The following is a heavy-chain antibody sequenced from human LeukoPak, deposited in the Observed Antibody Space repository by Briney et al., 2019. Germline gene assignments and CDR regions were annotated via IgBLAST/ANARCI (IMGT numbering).Heavy chain of an antibody. Sequence: QTGGSLRLSCAASGFTFSNYEMNWVRQAPGKGLEWVSYISSSGSTIYYADSVKGRFTISRDNAKNSLYLQMNSLRAEDTAVYYCARVTRGYSYGVDYWGQGTLVTVSS. D-gene: IGHD5-18*01. CDR1: GFTFSNYE. J-gene: IGHJ4*02. CDR3: ARVTRGYSYGVDY. V-gene: IGHV3-48*03. CDR2: ISSSGSTI.